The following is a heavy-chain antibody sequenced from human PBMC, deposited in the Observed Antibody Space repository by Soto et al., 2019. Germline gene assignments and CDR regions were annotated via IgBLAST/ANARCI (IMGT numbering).Heavy chain of an antibody. CDR3: AHRVDVTGNWNGGYFDH. Sequence: QITLKESGPTRVKPTQTLTLTCTFSGFSLSARPVGVAWIRQPPGKALERLALIYWDDDKRYSPSLMRRHTVTKXXSXHXXVLTMTNMDPVDTAIYYCAHRVDVTGNWNGGYFDHWGQGALVTVSS. CDR2: IYWDDDK. J-gene: IGHJ4*02. D-gene: IGHD1-1*01. V-gene: IGHV2-5*02. CDR1: GFSLSARPVG.